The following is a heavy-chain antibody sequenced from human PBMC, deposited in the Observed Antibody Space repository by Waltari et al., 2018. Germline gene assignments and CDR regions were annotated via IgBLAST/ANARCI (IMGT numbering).Heavy chain of an antibody. CDR1: GGSISTNNW. V-gene: IGHV4-4*02. CDR2: IHHTGGT. Sequence: QVQLQQSCPGLVKPSGTLSLTCTVSGGSISTNNWWNWVRQSPGKGLEWIGEIHHTGGTNYHPSLRSRVTISVDKSNNQFSLKLTSVTAADTAVYYCTRGRGARNWGQGTLVTVSS. J-gene: IGHJ4*02. CDR3: TRGRGARN.